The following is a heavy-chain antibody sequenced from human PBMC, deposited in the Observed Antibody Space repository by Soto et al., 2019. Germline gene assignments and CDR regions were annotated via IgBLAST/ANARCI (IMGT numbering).Heavy chain of an antibody. CDR1: GFTFSSYA. V-gene: IGHV3-23*01. J-gene: IGHJ4*02. Sequence: GGSLRLSCAASGFTFSSYAMSWVRQAPGKGLEWVSAISGSGGSTYYADSVKGRFTISRDNSKNTLYLQMNSLRAEDTAVYYCAKDRRPLDIVATIFDYWGQGTLVTVSS. CDR3: AKDRRPLDIVATIFDY. CDR2: ISGSGGST. D-gene: IGHD5-12*01.